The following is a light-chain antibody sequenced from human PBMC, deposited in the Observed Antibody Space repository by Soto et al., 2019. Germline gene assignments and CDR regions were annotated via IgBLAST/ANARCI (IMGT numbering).Light chain of an antibody. CDR3: QQYNSYSPK. V-gene: IGKV1-5*01. CDR2: DAS. Sequence: DIQMTQSPSTLSASVVDRVTITFLASQGISSWLAWYQQKPGKAPKLLIYDASSLESGVPSRFSGSGSGTEFTLTISSLQPDDFATYYCQQYNSYSPKFGQGTKVDIK. CDR1: QGISSW. J-gene: IGKJ1*01.